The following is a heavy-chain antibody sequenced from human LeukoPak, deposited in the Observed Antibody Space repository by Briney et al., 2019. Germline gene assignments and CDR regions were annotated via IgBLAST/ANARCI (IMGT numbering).Heavy chain of an antibody. CDR2: ISSSSSYI. V-gene: IGHV3-21*01. CDR3: ARIKRYY. CDR1: GFTLDNYC. Sequence: GGSLRLSCAASGFTLDNYCMNWVRQAPGKGLEYVSSISSSSSYIYYADSVKGRFTISRDNAKNSVYLQMNSLRAEDTAVYYCARIKRYYWGQGTLVTVSS. J-gene: IGHJ4*02.